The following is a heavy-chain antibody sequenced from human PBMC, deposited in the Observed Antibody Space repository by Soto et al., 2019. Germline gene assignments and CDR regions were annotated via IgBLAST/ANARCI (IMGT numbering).Heavy chain of an antibody. CDR1: GGSISSSSYY. D-gene: IGHD3-3*01. V-gene: IGHV4-39*01. CDR3: ARLPGDTYYDFWSGYYIWAKDY. Sequence: QLQLQESGPGLVKPSETLSLTCTVSGGSISSSSYYWGWIRQPPGKGLEWIGSIYYSGSTYYNPSLKSRVTISVDTSKNQFSLKLSSVTAADTAVYYCARLPGDTYYDFWSGYYIWAKDYWGQGTLVTVSS. CDR2: IYYSGST. J-gene: IGHJ4*02.